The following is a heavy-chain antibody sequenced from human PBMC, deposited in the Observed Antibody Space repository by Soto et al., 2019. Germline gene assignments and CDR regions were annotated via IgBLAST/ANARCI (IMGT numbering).Heavy chain of an antibody. J-gene: IGHJ4*02. CDR3: ARDPREYYFDY. CDR2: ISYDGGDK. CDR1: GFTFSSYT. Sequence: GGSLRLSCAASGFTFSSYTMHWVRQTPGRGLEWVADISYDGGDKYYADSVKGRFTISRDNSKNTLYLQMNSLRAEDTVVYYCARDPREYYFDYWGQGTLVTVSS. V-gene: IGHV3-30-3*01.